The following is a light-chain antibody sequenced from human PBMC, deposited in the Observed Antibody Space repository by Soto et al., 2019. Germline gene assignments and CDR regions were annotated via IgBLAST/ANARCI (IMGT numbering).Light chain of an antibody. Sequence: IVMTQSPDSLAVSLGERATINCKSSQIFLYSSNNKNYLAWYQQKPGQPPKLLIYWASTRESGVPDRFSGSGSGTDFTLTISSLQAEDVAVYYCQQYYSTPLTFGQGTKVDIK. J-gene: IGKJ1*01. CDR3: QQYYSTPLT. CDR1: QIFLYSSNNKNY. V-gene: IGKV4-1*01. CDR2: WAS.